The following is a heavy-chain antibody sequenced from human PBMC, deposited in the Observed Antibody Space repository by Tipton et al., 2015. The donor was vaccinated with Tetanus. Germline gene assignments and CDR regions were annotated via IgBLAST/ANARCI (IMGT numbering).Heavy chain of an antibody. J-gene: IGHJ4*02. D-gene: IGHD3-10*01. CDR1: GGSVSSGSYY. CDR2: IYYSGST. Sequence: TLSLTCTVSGGSVSSGSYYWSWIRQPPGKGLEWIGYIYYSGSTNYNPSLKSRVTISVDTSKNQFSLKLSSVTAADTAVYYCARGGFGEFPDCWCQGTLVTVSS. CDR3: ARGGFGEFPDC. V-gene: IGHV4-61*01.